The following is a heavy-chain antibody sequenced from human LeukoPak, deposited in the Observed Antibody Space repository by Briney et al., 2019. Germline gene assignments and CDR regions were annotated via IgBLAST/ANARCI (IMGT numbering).Heavy chain of an antibody. D-gene: IGHD6-19*01. CDR3: ARGLSGGWYSIFDY. CDR2: IYTSGST. J-gene: IGHJ4*02. CDR1: GGSISSGSYY. Sequence: SETLSLTCTVSGGSISSGSYYWSWIRQPAGKGLEWIGRIYTSGSTNYNPSLKSRVTISVDTSKNQFSLKLSSVTAADTAVYYCARGLSGGWYSIFDYWGQGTLVTVSS. V-gene: IGHV4-61*02.